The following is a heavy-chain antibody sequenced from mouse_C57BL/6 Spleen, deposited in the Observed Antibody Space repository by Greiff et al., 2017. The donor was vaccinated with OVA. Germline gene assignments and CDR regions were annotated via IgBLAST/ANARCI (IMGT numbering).Heavy chain of an antibody. V-gene: IGHV1-4*01. CDR2: LNPSSGYT. Sequence: QVQLQQSGAELARPGASVKMSCKASGYTFTSYTMHWVKQRPGQGLEWIGYLNPSSGYTKYNQKFKDKATLTADKSSSTAYMQLSSLTSEDSAVYYCAKGGLEDYYAMDYWGQGTSVTVSS. J-gene: IGHJ4*01. CDR1: GYTFTSYT. CDR3: AKGGLEDYYAMDY.